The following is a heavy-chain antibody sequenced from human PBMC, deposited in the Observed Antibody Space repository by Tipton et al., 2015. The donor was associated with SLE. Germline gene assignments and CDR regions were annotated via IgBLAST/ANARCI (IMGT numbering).Heavy chain of an antibody. CDR3: ARGPGYSSSWYREDAFDI. V-gene: IGHV4-61*01. J-gene: IGHJ3*02. CDR1: GYSISSGYY. CDR2: IYYSGST. D-gene: IGHD6-13*01. Sequence: LRLSCTVSGYSISSGYYWGWIRQPPGKGLEWIGYIYYSGSTNYNPSLKSRVTISVDTSKNQFSLKLSSVTAADTAVYYCARGPGYSSSWYREDAFDIWGQGTMVTVSS.